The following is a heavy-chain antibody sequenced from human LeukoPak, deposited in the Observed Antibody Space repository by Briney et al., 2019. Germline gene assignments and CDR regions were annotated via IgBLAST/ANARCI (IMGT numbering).Heavy chain of an antibody. J-gene: IGHJ5*02. V-gene: IGHV3-20*04. CDR2: INWNGGST. D-gene: IGHD3-22*01. CDR1: GFAFDDYG. CDR3: ARGYDSSGYYHNWFDP. Sequence: GGSLRLSCAASGFAFDDYGMSWVRQAPGKGLEWVSGINWNGGSTGYADSVKGRFTISRDNAKNSQYLQMNSLRAEDTALYYCARGYDSSGYYHNWFDPWSQGTLVTVSS.